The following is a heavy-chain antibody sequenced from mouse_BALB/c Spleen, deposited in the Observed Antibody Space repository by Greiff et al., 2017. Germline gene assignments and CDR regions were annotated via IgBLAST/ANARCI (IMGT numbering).Heavy chain of an antibody. CDR3: GRHRRLYYAMDY. Sequence: EVMLVESGGGLVQPGGSLKLSCAASGFTFSNYTMSWVRQTPEKRLEWVAYISNGGGSTYYPDTVKGRFTISRDNAKNTLDLQMSSLKSEDTAMYYCGRHRRLYYAMDYWGQGTSVTVSS. J-gene: IGHJ4*01. CDR1: GFTFSNYT. CDR2: ISNGGGST. D-gene: IGHD2-2*01. V-gene: IGHV5-12-2*01.